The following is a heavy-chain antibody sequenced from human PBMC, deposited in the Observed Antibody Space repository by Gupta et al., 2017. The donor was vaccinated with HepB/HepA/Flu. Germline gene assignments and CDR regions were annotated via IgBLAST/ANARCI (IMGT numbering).Heavy chain of an antibody. V-gene: IGHV3-33*05. CDR2: ISYDGSNK. D-gene: IGHD6-19*01. CDR3: ARGQMGYSSGWYSYYFDY. Sequence: QVQLVESGGGVVQPGRSLRLSCAASGFTFSRYGMHWVRQAPGKGLEWVAVISYDGSNKYYGDSVKGRFTISRDNSKNTLYLQMNSPRAEDTAVYYCARGQMGYSSGWYSYYFDYWGQGTLVTVSS. J-gene: IGHJ4*02. CDR1: GFTFSRYG.